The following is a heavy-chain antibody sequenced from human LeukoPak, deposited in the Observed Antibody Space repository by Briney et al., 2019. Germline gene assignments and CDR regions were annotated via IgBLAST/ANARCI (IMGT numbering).Heavy chain of an antibody. CDR2: ISAYNGNT. CDR3: ARDRPPLIAASHYGMGV. Sequence: ASVKVSCKASGYTFTSYGISWVRQAPGQGLEWMGWISAYNGNTNYAQKLQGRVTMTTDTSTSTAYMELRSLRSDDTAVYYCARDRPPLIAASHYGMGVWGQGTTVTVSS. J-gene: IGHJ6*02. D-gene: IGHD6-13*01. CDR1: GYTFTSYG. V-gene: IGHV1-18*01.